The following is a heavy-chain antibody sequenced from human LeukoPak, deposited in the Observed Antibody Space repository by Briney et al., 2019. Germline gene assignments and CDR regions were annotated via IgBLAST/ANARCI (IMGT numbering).Heavy chain of an antibody. Sequence: PSETLSLTCTGSGGSISSYYWSWIRQPPGKGLEWIGYIYYSGSTNYNPSLKSRVTISVDTSKNQFSLKLSSVTAADTAVYYCARRSSGWYFQHWGQGTLVTVSS. V-gene: IGHV4-59*01. D-gene: IGHD6-19*01. CDR2: IYYSGST. CDR3: ARRSSGWYFQH. J-gene: IGHJ1*01. CDR1: GGSISSYY.